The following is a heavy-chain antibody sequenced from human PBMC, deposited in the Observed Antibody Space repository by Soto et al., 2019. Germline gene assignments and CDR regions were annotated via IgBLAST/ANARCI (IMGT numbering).Heavy chain of an antibody. V-gene: IGHV1-46*01. D-gene: IGHD3-3*01. CDR1: GYTFTSYY. CDR2: INPSCGST. Sequence: ASVKVSCKASGYTFTSYYMHWVRQAPGQGLEWVGIINPSCGSTSYAQKFQGRVTMTRDTSTSTVYMELSSLRSEDTAVYYCARGNRKRLYDFWSGYGHGWFDPWGNGRLVPVSS. J-gene: IGHJ5*02. CDR3: ARGNRKRLYDFWSGYGHGWFDP.